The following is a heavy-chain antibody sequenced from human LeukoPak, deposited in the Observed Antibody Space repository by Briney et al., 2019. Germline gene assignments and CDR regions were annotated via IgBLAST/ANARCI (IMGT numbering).Heavy chain of an antibody. CDR3: ARGSYDL. CDR1: GFTFSFHL. D-gene: IGHD3-10*01. Sequence: PGGSLRLSCAASGFTFSFHLMTWVRQAPGKGLEWVANIKYDGSEMYYVDSVKGRFTISRDNAKSSLFLQMNSLRAEDTAVYYCARGSYDLWGQGTLVTVPS. CDR2: IKYDGSEM. V-gene: IGHV3-7*01. J-gene: IGHJ5*02.